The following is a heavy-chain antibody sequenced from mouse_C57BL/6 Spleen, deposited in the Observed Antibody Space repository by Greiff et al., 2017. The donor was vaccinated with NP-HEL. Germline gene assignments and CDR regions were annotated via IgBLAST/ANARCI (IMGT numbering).Heavy chain of an antibody. CDR3: ARAGSSGWGDY. CDR2: ISYDGSN. V-gene: IGHV3-6*01. Sequence: EVKLMESGPGLVKPSQSLSLTCSVTGYSITSGYYWNWIRQFPGNKLEWMGYISYDGSNNYNPSLKNRISITRDTSKNQFFLKLNSVTTEDTATYYCARAGSSGWGDYWGQGTTLTVSS. CDR1: GYSITSGYY. D-gene: IGHD3-2*02. J-gene: IGHJ2*01.